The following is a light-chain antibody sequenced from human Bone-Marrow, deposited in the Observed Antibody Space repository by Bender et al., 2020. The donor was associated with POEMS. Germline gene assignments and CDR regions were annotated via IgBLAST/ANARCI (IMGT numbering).Light chain of an antibody. V-gene: IGLV2-23*02. Sequence: QSALTQPASVSGSPGQSITISCTGTSSDIGNYNLVSWYQQHPGKAPKLIIYEVTKRPSGVSGRFSGSKSGNTASLTISGLQAEDEADYYCYSYAGSSTFVFGTGTTVTVL. CDR2: EVT. CDR3: YSYAGSSTFV. CDR1: SSDIGNYNL. J-gene: IGLJ1*01.